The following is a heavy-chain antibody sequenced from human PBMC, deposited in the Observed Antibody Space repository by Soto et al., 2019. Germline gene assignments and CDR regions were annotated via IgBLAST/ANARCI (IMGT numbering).Heavy chain of an antibody. Sequence: SETLSLTCAVSSYSISSGFYWGWIRQPPGKGLEWIGNIYHSGSTYYNPSLKSRVTISVDTSKNHFSLKLNSVTAADTAVYYCARDTLPTDFGLGWDVWGQGTTVTVSS. CDR2: IYHSGST. V-gene: IGHV4-38-2*02. CDR1: SYSISSGFY. D-gene: IGHD4-17*01. CDR3: ARDTLPTDFGLGWDV. J-gene: IGHJ6*02.